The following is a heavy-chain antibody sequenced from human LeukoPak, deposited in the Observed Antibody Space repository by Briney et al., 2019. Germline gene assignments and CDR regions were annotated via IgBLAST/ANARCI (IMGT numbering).Heavy chain of an antibody. Sequence: SVKVSCKASGGTFSSYAISWVRQAPGQGLEWMGGIIPIFGTANYAQKFQGRVTITADESTSTAYMELSSLRSEDTAVYYCAGDYVWGSYRYDPKYYFDYWGQGTLVTVSS. CDR3: AGDYVWGSYRYDPKYYFDY. CDR1: GGTFSSYA. CDR2: IIPIFGTA. V-gene: IGHV1-69*13. J-gene: IGHJ4*02. D-gene: IGHD3-16*02.